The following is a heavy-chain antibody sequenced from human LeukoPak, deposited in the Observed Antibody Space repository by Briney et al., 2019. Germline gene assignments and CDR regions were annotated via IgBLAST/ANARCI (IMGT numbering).Heavy chain of an antibody. CDR1: GGSISSYY. Sequence: PSETLSLTCTVSGGSISSYYWSWIRQPPPKGLEWIGYIYYSGSTNYNPSLKSRVTISVDTSKNQFSLKLSSVTAADTAVYYCARGSIAAAEGSHWFDPWGQGTLVTVSS. CDR2: IYYSGST. D-gene: IGHD6-13*01. V-gene: IGHV4-59*01. CDR3: ARGSIAAAEGSHWFDP. J-gene: IGHJ5*02.